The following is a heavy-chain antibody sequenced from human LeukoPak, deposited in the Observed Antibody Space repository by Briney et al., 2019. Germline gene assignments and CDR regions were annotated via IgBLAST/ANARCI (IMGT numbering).Heavy chain of an antibody. CDR3: AKDGTPGYFDL. Sequence: GGSLRLSCAASGFTFDDYAMHWVRQAPGKGLEWVSGISWNSGSIGYADSVKDRFTISRDNAKNSLYLQMNSLRAEDTALYYCAKDGTPGYFDLWGRGTLVTVSS. CDR1: GFTFDDYA. V-gene: IGHV3-9*01. J-gene: IGHJ2*01. CDR2: ISWNSGSI.